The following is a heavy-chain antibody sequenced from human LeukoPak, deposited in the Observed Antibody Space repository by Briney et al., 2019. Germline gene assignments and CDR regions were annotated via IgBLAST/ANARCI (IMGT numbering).Heavy chain of an antibody. Sequence: AETLTLTCAVYGGSFSGYYWRWIRQPPGKGLEWLGEIYYSGSTNHNPSLKRRVTISVDTTKNQVALKLNSVTAADTAVYYCARTSWFHPWGQGTLVTVSS. V-gene: IGHV4-34*01. CDR3: ARTSWFHP. CDR1: GGSFSGYY. CDR2: IYYSGST. J-gene: IGHJ5*02.